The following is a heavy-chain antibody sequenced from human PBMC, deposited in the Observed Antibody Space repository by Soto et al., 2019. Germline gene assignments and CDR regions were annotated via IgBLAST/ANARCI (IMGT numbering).Heavy chain of an antibody. V-gene: IGHV1-69*12. CDR3: ARGGEQWLVQDWFDP. CDR2: IIPIFGTA. J-gene: IGHJ5*02. Sequence: QVQLVQSGAEVKKPGSSVKVSCNASGGTFSSYAISWVRQAPGQGLEWMGGIIPIFGTANYEQKFQGRVTITADESTSTVYMELSSLRSEDTAVYYCARGGEQWLVQDWFDPWGQGTLVTVSS. D-gene: IGHD6-19*01. CDR1: GGTFSSYA.